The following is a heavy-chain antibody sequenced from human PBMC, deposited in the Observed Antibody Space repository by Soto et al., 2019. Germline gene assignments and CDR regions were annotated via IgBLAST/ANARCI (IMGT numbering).Heavy chain of an antibody. V-gene: IGHV5-10-1*01. CDR3: ASPVRGGSGYDSSGDLGDY. CDR2: IDPSDSYT. CDR1: GYSFTSYW. J-gene: IGHJ4*02. D-gene: IGHD3-22*01. Sequence: GGSLRLSCKGSGYSFTSYWISWVRQMPGKGLEWMGRIDPSDSYTNYSPSFQGHVTISADKSISTAYLQWSSLKASDTAMYYCASPVRGGSGYDSSGDLGDYWGQGTLVTVSS.